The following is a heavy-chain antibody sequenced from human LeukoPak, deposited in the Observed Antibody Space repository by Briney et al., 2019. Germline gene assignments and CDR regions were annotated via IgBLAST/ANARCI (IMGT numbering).Heavy chain of an antibody. J-gene: IGHJ4*02. CDR1: GGSISSFC. CDR3: ARELIVVASPNYFDY. Sequence: PSETLSLTCTVSGGSISSFCWSWIRQPAGKGLEWIGRIYTNGNTNYNPSLKSRVTMSVDTSKNQFSPKLSSVTAADTAVYYCARELIVVASPNYFDYWGQGTLVTVSS. D-gene: IGHD2-15*01. CDR2: IYTNGNT. V-gene: IGHV4-4*07.